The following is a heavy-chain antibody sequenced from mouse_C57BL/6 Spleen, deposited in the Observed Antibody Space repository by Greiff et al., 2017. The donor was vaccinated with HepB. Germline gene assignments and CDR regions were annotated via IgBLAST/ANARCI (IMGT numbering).Heavy chain of an antibody. Sequence: EVMLVESEGGLVQPGSSMKLSCTASGFTFSDYYMAWVRQVPEKGLEWVANINYDGSSTYYLDSLKSRFIISRDNAKNILYLQMSSLKSEDTATYYCAREFLNWAAMDYWGQGTSVTVSS. D-gene: IGHD4-1*02. V-gene: IGHV5-16*01. J-gene: IGHJ4*01. CDR1: GFTFSDYY. CDR2: INYDGSST. CDR3: AREFLNWAAMDY.